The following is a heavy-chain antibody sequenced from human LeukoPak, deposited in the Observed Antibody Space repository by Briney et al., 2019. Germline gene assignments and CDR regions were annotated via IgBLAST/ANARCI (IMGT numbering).Heavy chain of an antibody. Sequence: GGSLRLSCAASGFTFSSYGMHWVRQAPGKGLEWVAVISYDGSNKYYADSVKGRFTISRDNSKNTLYLQMNSLRAEDTAVYYCAKDRYASSGWYGCYYYGMDVWGQGTTVTVSS. CDR1: GFTFSSYG. CDR2: ISYDGSNK. CDR3: AKDRYASSGWYGCYYYGMDV. D-gene: IGHD6-19*01. V-gene: IGHV3-30*18. J-gene: IGHJ6*02.